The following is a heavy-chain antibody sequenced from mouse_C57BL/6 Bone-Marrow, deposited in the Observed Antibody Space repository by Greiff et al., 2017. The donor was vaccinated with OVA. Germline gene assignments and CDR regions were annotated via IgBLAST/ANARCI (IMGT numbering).Heavy chain of an antibody. J-gene: IGHJ2*01. V-gene: IGHV3-6*01. CDR2: ISYDGSN. CDR1: GYSITSGYY. Sequence: EVQLQESGPGLVKPSQSLSLTCSVTGYSITSGYYWNWIRQFPGNKLEWMGYISYDGSNNYNPSLKNRISITRNTSKNQFFLKLNSVTTEDTATYYCARRFGSDYWGQGTTLTVSS. CDR3: ARRFGSDY. D-gene: IGHD1-1*01.